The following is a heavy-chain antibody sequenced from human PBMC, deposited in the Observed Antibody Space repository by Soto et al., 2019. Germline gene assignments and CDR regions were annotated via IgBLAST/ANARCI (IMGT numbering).Heavy chain of an antibody. CDR3: ARSVLP. V-gene: IGHV4-31*03. J-gene: IGHJ5*02. CDR1: GGSIRSGGYY. Sequence: QVQLQESGPGLVKPSHTLSLTCTVSGGSIRSGGYYWSWIRPHPGTGLEWIGYIYYSGSTYYTPSLKIRVTISVDTPKNQFSLKLTSVTAADTAVYYCARSVLPWGQGTVVTVSS. CDR2: IYYSGST.